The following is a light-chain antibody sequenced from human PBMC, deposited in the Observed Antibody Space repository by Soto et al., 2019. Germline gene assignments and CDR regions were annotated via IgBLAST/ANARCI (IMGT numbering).Light chain of an antibody. CDR1: QGISNY. V-gene: IGKV1-27*01. CDR2: AAS. CDR3: QKYTNVPT. J-gene: IGKJ4*01. Sequence: DIQMTQSPSSLSASVGDRVTITCRASQGISNYLAWYQQIPGKVPKLLISAASTLQSGVPSRFSGSGSGTDFTLTISILKPEDVATYYCQKYTNVPTFGGGPKVEIK.